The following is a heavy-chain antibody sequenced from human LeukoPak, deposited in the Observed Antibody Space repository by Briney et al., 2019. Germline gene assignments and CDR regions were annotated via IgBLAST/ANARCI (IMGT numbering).Heavy chain of an antibody. V-gene: IGHV3-21*01. Sequence: GGSLRLSCAASGFTFSNYIMNWVRQAPGKGLEWVSSISSSSSYINYADSVRGRFTISRDNAKNSLFLQMDSLRGEDTAVYYCARCTTGKTFGSLREIKKSREIDFWGQGTLVTVSS. CDR3: ARCTTGKTFGSLREIKKSREIDF. D-gene: IGHD1-1*01. J-gene: IGHJ4*02. CDR1: GFTFSNYI. CDR2: ISSSSSYI.